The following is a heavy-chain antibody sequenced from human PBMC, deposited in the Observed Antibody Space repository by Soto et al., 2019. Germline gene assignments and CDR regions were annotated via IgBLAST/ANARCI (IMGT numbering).Heavy chain of an antibody. CDR3: VRVVSSGYDFAF. D-gene: IGHD5-12*01. CDR2: INLDGSST. Sequence: GGSLRLSCAASGFTFNSDWMHWVRQAPGKGLVWVSRINLDGSSTAYAASVKGRFTISRDNAKNTLYLQMNSLRAEDTAVYHCVRVVSSGYDFAFWGQGTLVTVSS. J-gene: IGHJ4*02. V-gene: IGHV3-74*01. CDR1: GFTFNSDW.